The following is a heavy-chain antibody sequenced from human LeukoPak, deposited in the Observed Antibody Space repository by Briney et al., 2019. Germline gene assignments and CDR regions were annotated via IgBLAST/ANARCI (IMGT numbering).Heavy chain of an antibody. CDR2: INHSGST. D-gene: IGHD6-13*01. CDR1: GGSFSGYY. CDR3: ARHIDSSSWYLDWFDP. J-gene: IGHJ5*02. V-gene: IGHV4-34*01. Sequence: KPSETLSLTCAVYGGSFSGYYWSWIRQPPGKGLEWIGEINHSGSTNYNPSLKSRVTISVDTSKNQFSLKLSSVTAADTAVYYCARHIDSSSWYLDWFDPWGQGTLVTVSS.